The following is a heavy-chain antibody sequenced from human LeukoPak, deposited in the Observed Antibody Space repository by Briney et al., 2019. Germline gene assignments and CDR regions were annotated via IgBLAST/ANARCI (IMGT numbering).Heavy chain of an antibody. D-gene: IGHD6-19*01. CDR2: ISYDGSNK. CDR1: GFTFSSYG. Sequence: PGGSLRLSCAASGFTFSSYGMHWVRQAPGKGLEWVAVISYDGSNKYYADSVKGRFTISRDNAKNSLYLQMNSLRAEDTALYYCAKAHSSGWYDFDYWGQGTLVTVSS. CDR3: AKAHSSGWYDFDY. J-gene: IGHJ4*02. V-gene: IGHV3-30*18.